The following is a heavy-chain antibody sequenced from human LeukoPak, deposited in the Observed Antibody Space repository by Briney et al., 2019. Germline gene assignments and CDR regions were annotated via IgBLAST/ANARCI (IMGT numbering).Heavy chain of an antibody. Sequence: ASVKVSCKASGYTFTSYGISWVRQAPGQGLEWIGWISAYNGNTNYAQKLQGRVTMTTDTSTSTAYMELRSLRSDDTAVYYCARVPRTRITMVRGSSTGWFDPWGQGTLVTVSS. D-gene: IGHD3-10*01. V-gene: IGHV1-18*01. J-gene: IGHJ5*02. CDR1: GYTFTSYG. CDR2: ISAYNGNT. CDR3: ARVPRTRITMVRGSSTGWFDP.